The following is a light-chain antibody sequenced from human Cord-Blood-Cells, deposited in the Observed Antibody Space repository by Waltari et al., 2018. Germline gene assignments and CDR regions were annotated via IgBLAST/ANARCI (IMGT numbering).Light chain of an antibody. CDR1: KLGDKY. CDR3: QAWDSSTVV. V-gene: IGLV3-1*01. Sequence: TQPPSVSVSPGQTASITCSGDKLGDKYACWYQQKPGQSPVLVIYHDSKRPSGIPERFSGSNSGNTATLTNSGTQAMDEADYYCQAWDSSTVVFGGGTKLTVL. J-gene: IGLJ2*01. CDR2: HDS.